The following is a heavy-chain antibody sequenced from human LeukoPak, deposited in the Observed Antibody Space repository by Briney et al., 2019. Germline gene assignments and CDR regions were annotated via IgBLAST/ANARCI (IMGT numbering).Heavy chain of an antibody. Sequence: PSETLSLTCTVSGGSISSYYWSWVRQPPAKGLECIGYIYNSGSTNYNPSLKSRVSISVDTSKNQFSLKLSSVTAADTAVYYCARSAIDAFDIWGQGTMVTVSS. CDR1: GGSISSYY. J-gene: IGHJ3*02. D-gene: IGHD6-25*01. V-gene: IGHV4-59*08. CDR2: IYNSGST. CDR3: ARSAIDAFDI.